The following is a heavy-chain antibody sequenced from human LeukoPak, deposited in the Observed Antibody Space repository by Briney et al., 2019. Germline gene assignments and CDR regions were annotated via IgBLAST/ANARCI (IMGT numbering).Heavy chain of an antibody. CDR2: IKTKTDGGTT. Sequence: GGSLRLSCAASGFTFSNAWMSWVRQASGKGLEWVGRIKTKTDGGTTDYAAPVKGRFTISRDDSKNTLFLQMNRLKIEDTAVYYCSTDRVSGWDWGQGTLVTVSS. D-gene: IGHD6-19*01. CDR1: GFTFSNAW. V-gene: IGHV3-15*01. J-gene: IGHJ4*02. CDR3: STDRVSGWD.